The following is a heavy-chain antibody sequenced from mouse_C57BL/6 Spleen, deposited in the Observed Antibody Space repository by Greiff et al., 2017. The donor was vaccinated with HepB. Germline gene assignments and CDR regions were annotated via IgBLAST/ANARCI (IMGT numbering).Heavy chain of an antibody. CDR3: ARGDYGSSYAYAMDY. D-gene: IGHD1-1*01. CDR1: GYTFTDYN. V-gene: IGHV1-18*01. Sequence: VQLQQSGPELVKPGASVKIPCKASGYTFTDYNMDWVKQSHGKSLEWIGDINPNNGGTIYNQKFKGKATLTVDKSSSTAYMELRSLTSEDTAVYYCARGDYGSSYAYAMDYWGQGTSVTVSS. J-gene: IGHJ4*01. CDR2: INPNNGGT.